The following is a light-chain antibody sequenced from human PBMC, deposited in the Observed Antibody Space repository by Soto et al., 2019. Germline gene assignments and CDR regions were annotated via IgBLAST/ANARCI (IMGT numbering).Light chain of an antibody. Sequence: EIVMTQSPDSLAVSLGERATINCKSSQSVLYSSNNKSYLAWYQQKPGQPPKLLIYWVSTRESGVPDRFSGRGAGRDFTLTISCLQAEYVAVYYLQQHYITPITFGHGTRLEMK. J-gene: IGKJ5*01. CDR2: WVS. CDR3: QQHYITPIT. CDR1: QSVLYSSNNKSY. V-gene: IGKV4-1*01.